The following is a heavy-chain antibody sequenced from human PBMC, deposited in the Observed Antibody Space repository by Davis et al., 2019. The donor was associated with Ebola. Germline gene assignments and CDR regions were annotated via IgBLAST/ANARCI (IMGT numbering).Heavy chain of an antibody. CDR3: ARAQFPTTSDH. V-gene: IGHV1-18*04. J-gene: IGHJ4*02. CDR2: INPHNGNT. D-gene: IGHD1-1*01. Sequence: ASVKVSCKTSGYTFTNYGITWVRQAPGQGLEWMGWINPHNGNTNYAQNVQGRVTMTTDTPTSTAYMEVGSLRSDDTAVYYCARAQFPTTSDHWGQGTLVTVSS. CDR1: GYTFTNYG.